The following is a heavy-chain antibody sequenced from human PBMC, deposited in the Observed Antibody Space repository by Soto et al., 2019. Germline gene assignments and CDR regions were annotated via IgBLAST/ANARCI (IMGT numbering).Heavy chain of an antibody. J-gene: IGHJ4*02. D-gene: IGHD2-8*01. CDR2: ISGDGADT. Sequence: EVQLLESGGGLVQPGGSLRLSCVASGFTFMSYALSWVRQAPGKGLEWVSAISGDGADTYYADSVRGRFTISRDNSKNTLSLQMNSLRDEDTALYYCVKDFRCADWGQGTRVTVSS. CDR3: VKDFRCAD. CDR1: GFTFMSYA. V-gene: IGHV3-23*01.